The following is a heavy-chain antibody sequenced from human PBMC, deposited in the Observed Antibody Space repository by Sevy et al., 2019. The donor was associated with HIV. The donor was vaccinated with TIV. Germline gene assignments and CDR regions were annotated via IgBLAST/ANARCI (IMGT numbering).Heavy chain of an antibody. CDR3: ASTPILVIPGATDLYFDN. CDR2: IIPIFGTT. CDR1: GGTFSNYA. J-gene: IGHJ4*02. Sequence: ASVKVSCKASGGTFSNYALSWARQAPGQGLEWMGGIIPIFGTTNFAQTFQGRVTSTADEFTSTAYMELSSLRSADTAVYYCASTPILVIPGATDLYFDNWGQGTLVTVSS. V-gene: IGHV1-69*13. D-gene: IGHD2-2*01.